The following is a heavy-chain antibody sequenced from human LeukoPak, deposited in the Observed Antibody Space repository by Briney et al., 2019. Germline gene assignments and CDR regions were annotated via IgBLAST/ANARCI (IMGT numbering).Heavy chain of an antibody. J-gene: IGHJ4*02. V-gene: IGHV4-39*07. CDR2: IYYSGST. CDR3: ARDLIAVAGSFDY. D-gene: IGHD6-19*01. Sequence: PSGTLSLTCTVSGGSSSSSYYWGWIRQPPGKGLEWIGSIYYSGSTYYNPSLKSRVTISVDTSKNQFSLKLSSVTAADTAVYYCARDLIAVAGSFDYWGQGTLVTVSS. CDR1: GGSSSSSYY.